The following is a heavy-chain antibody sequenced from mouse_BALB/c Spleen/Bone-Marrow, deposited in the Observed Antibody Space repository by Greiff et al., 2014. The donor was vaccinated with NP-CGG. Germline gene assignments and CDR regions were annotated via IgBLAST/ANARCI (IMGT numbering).Heavy chain of an antibody. D-gene: IGHD2-4*01. CDR3: ARFPYDYGGGDY. CDR1: GFNIKDTY. V-gene: IGHV14-3*02. CDR2: IDPANGNT. Sequence: EVQLQQSGAELVKPGASVKLSCTASGFNIKDTYMHWVKQRPEQGLEWIGRIDPANGNTKYDPKFQGKATITADTSSNTAYLQLSNLTSEDTAVYYCARFPYDYGGGDYWGQGTTLTVSS. J-gene: IGHJ2*01.